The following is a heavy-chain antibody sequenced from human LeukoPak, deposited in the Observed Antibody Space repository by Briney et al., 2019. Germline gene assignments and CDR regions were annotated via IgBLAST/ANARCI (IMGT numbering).Heavy chain of an antibody. V-gene: IGHV4-61*05. J-gene: IGHJ4*02. Sequence: PPETLSLTCTVSGGSISSSSYYWGWIRQPPGKGLEWIGYIYYSGSTNYNPSLKSRVTISVDTSKNQFSLKLSSVTAADTAVYYCARQIAAAGTSYFDYWGQGALVTVSS. CDR2: IYYSGST. CDR1: GGSISSSSYY. CDR3: ARQIAAAGTSYFDY. D-gene: IGHD6-13*01.